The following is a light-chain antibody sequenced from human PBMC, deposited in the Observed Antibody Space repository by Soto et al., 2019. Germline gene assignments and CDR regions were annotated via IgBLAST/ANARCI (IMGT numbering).Light chain of an antibody. J-gene: IGKJ1*01. Sequence: DIQMTQSPSTLSASVKDIVTITCRASQDINRWWAWYQQKPGKAPKLLIYEASSLENGVPSRFSGTGSGTEFSLTSSSLQSDDFATYYGQHYQTSSWTFGQGTKVEV. CDR2: EAS. V-gene: IGKV1-5*03. CDR3: QHYQTSSWT. CDR1: QDINRW.